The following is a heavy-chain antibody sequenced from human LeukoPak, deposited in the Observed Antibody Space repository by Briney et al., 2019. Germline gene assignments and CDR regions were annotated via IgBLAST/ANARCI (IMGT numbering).Heavy chain of an antibody. J-gene: IGHJ5*02. CDR2: ISAYNGNT. D-gene: IGHD5-18*01. CDR3: ARDSVALRGYSYGLRENWFDP. Sequence: ASVKVSCKASGYTFTSYGISWVRQAPGQGLEWMGWISAYNGNTNYAQKLQGRVTMTTDTSTSTAYMELRSLRSDDTAVYYCARDSVALRGYSYGLRENWFDPWGQGTPVTVSS. CDR1: GYTFTSYG. V-gene: IGHV1-18*01.